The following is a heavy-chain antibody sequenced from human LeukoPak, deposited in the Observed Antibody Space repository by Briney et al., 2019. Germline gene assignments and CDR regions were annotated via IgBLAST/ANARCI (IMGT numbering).Heavy chain of an antibody. Sequence: SETLSLTCSVSGGSLSSHYWTWIRQPPGKGLEFIGYVYYSGGTNSKYNPSLKSRATISVDTSKNQFSLKLSPVTAADTAAYFCARARYCSSISCYGDAFDIWGQGTMVTVSS. CDR2: VYYSGGTNS. J-gene: IGHJ3*02. V-gene: IGHV4-59*11. D-gene: IGHD2-2*01. CDR1: GGSLSSHY. CDR3: ARARYCSSISCYGDAFDI.